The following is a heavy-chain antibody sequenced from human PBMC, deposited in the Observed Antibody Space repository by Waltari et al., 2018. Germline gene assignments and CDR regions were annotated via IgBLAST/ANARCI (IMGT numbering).Heavy chain of an antibody. CDR3: AKGLDTDMIKMGDH. Sequence: QVQLVESGGGLVQPGRSLRPSCAASGFTFRNYGMHWVRQGPGKGLEWVAVISYDGTIKYYVDSVKGRFTISRDNSENTLYLQMNSLRADDTAVYYCAKGLDTDMIKMGDHWGQGTLVTVSS. V-gene: IGHV3-30*18. CDR1: GFTFRNYG. D-gene: IGHD5-18*01. CDR2: ISYDGTIK. J-gene: IGHJ4*02.